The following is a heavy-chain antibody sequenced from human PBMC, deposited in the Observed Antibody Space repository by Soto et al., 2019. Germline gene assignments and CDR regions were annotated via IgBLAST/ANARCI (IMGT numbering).Heavy chain of an antibody. J-gene: IGHJ3*02. CDR1: GYTFISYG. V-gene: IGHV1-18*01. CDR3: ARDQTKWITDDFDI. D-gene: IGHD2-2*03. CDR2: ISPYNGNT. Sequence: HVQLVQSGAEVKKPGASLKVSCKASGYTFISYGVSWVRQAPGQGLEWLGWISPYNGNTNYAQKFQGRITMTTDTSTSRVYMDLRSLRTDDTDGYYCARDQTKWITDDFDIWGRGTMVVVSS.